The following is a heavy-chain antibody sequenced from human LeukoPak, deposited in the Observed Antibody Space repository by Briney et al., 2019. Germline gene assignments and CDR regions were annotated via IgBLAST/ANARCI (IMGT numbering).Heavy chain of an antibody. Sequence: SETLSLTCTVSGGSISSYYWSWIRQPPGKGLEWIGYIYYSGSTNYNPSLKSRVTISVDTSQNQFSLKMNSVTAVDTAVYYCARTYYDYVWGSYRSYYFDYWGQGTLVTVSS. J-gene: IGHJ4*02. V-gene: IGHV4-59*01. CDR2: IYYSGST. CDR3: ARTYYDYVWGSYRSYYFDY. CDR1: GGSISSYY. D-gene: IGHD3-16*02.